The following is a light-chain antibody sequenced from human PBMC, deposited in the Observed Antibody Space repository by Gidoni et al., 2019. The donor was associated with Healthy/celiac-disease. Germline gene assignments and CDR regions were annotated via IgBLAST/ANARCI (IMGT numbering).Light chain of an antibody. Sequence: EIVMTPSPATRSVSPGERAALSCRASQSVSSNLAWYQQNPGQTPRLLIYCASTRATGIPARLSGSGSGTEFTLTISSLQSEDFAVYYCQQYNNWPWTFGQGTKVEIK. V-gene: IGKV3-15*01. CDR3: QQYNNWPWT. CDR2: CAS. J-gene: IGKJ1*01. CDR1: QSVSSN.